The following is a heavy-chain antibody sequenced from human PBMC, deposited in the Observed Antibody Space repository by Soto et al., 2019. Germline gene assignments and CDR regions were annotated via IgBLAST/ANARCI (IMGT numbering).Heavy chain of an antibody. V-gene: IGHV4-34*01. CDR1: GGFLSESY. D-gene: IGHD5-18*01. Sequence: PSETLSLTCAVYGGFLSESYWTWIRQPPGKGLEWIGEIYHTGSTIYNPSLKSRVAISVDKSQSQFSLRLLSVTAADTAIYYCAGAHLTAPDAFDVWGPGRMVTVSS. CDR3: AGAHLTAPDAFDV. J-gene: IGHJ3*01. CDR2: IYHTGST.